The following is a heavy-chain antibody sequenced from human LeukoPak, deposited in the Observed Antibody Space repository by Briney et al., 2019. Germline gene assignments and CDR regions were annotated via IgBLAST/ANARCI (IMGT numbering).Heavy chain of an antibody. J-gene: IGHJ4*02. V-gene: IGHV1-2*02. CDR1: GYTFTGYY. D-gene: IGHD3-22*01. CDR2: INPNSGGT. Sequence: ASVKVSCKASGYTFTGYYMHWVRQAPGQGLEWMGWINPNSGGTNYAQKFQGRVTMTRDTFISTAYMELSRLRSDDTAVYYCARQGYDSSGYYFDYWGQGTLVTVSS. CDR3: ARQGYDSSGYYFDY.